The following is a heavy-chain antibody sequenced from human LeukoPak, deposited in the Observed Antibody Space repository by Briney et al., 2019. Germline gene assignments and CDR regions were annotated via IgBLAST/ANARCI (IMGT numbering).Heavy chain of an antibody. CDR2: IYSGGST. Sequence: GGSLRLSCAASGFTVSSNYMSWVRQAPGKGLEWVSVIYSGGSTYYADSVKGRFTISIDNSKNTLYLQMNSLRAEDTAVYYCARDYTGGDYAARAVDIWGQGTMVTVSS. J-gene: IGHJ3*02. CDR1: GFTVSSNY. V-gene: IGHV3-66*01. D-gene: IGHD4-17*01. CDR3: ARDYTGGDYAARAVDI.